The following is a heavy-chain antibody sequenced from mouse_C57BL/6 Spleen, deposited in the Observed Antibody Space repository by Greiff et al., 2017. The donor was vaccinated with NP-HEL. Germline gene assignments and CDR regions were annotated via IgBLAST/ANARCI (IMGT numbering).Heavy chain of an antibody. J-gene: IGHJ2*01. Sequence: EVMLVESGGGLVKPGGSLKLSCAASGFTFSDYGMHWVRQAPEKGLEWVAYISSGSSTIYYADTVKGRFTISRDNAKNTLFLQMTSLRSEDTAMYYCARPMWGRSYFDYWGQGTTLTVSS. CDR2: ISSGSSTI. CDR1: GFTFSDYG. V-gene: IGHV5-17*01. CDR3: ARPMWGRSYFDY.